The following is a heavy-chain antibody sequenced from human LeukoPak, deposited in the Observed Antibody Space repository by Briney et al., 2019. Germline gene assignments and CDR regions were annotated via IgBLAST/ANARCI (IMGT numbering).Heavy chain of an antibody. CDR1: GFTVSSNY. D-gene: IGHD5-24*01. CDR2: IYSGGST. Sequence: PGGSLRLSCAASGFTVSSNYMTWVRQAPGKGLEWVSVIYSGGSTYYADSEKGRFTISRDNSKNTLYLQMNSLRAEDTAVYYCARDPAGRDGYKGFDYWGQGTLVTVSS. J-gene: IGHJ4*02. V-gene: IGHV3-53*01. CDR3: ARDPAGRDGYKGFDY.